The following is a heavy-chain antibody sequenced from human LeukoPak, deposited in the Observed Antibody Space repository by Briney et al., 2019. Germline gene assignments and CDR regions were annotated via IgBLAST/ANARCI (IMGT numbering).Heavy chain of an antibody. J-gene: IGHJ4*02. Sequence: GGSLRLSCAASGFTLSSYAMSWVRQAPGKGLQWVSGISSSGGSTYYVDSVKGRFTISTDNSKNTLYLQMNSLRAEDTAVYYCARSLSSRFSGPRRPYYFDSWGQGTLVTVSS. CDR1: GFTLSSYA. CDR2: ISSSGGST. D-gene: IGHD3-16*02. CDR3: ARSLSSRFSGPRRPYYFDS. V-gene: IGHV3-23*01.